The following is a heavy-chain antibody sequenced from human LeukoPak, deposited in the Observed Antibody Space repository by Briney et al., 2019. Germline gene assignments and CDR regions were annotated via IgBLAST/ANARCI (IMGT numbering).Heavy chain of an antibody. J-gene: IGHJ4*02. CDR2: IYSGGNT. D-gene: IGHD6-13*01. CDR3: ARVRPSSWYYFDY. V-gene: IGHV3-53*01. CDR1: GFTFSSSA. Sequence: PGGSLRLSCAASGFTFSSSAMSWVRQAPGKGLEWVSVIYSGGNTYYADSVKGRFTISRDDSENTLYFQMNNLRAEDTAVYYCARVRPSSWYYFDYWGQGTLVTVSS.